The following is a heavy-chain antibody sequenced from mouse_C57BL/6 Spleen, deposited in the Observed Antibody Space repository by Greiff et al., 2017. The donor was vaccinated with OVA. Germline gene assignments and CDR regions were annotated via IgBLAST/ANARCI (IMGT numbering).Heavy chain of an antibody. J-gene: IGHJ3*01. Sequence: EVHLVESGGGLVKPGGSLKLSCAASGFTFSDYGMHWVRQAPEKGLEWVAYISSGSSTIYYADTVKGRFTISRDNAKNTLFLQMTSLRSEDTAMYYWARGGTCDEAGGFAYGGQGTLVTVSA. CDR1: GFTFSDYG. CDR2: ISSGSSTI. V-gene: IGHV5-17*01. D-gene: IGHD2-13*01. CDR3: ARGGTCDEAGGFAY.